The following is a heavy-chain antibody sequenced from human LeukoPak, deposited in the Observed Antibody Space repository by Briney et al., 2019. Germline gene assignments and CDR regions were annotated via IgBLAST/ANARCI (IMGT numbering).Heavy chain of an antibody. Sequence: GGSLRLSCAASGFTFSSYAMHWVRQAPGKGLEYVSAISSNGGSTYYANSVKGRFTISRDNSKNTLYLQMGSLRAEDMAVYYCARVRYSYARAGLDYWGQGTLVTVSS. V-gene: IGHV3-64*01. J-gene: IGHJ4*02. CDR1: GFTFSSYA. CDR2: ISSNGGST. CDR3: ARVRYSYARAGLDY. D-gene: IGHD5-18*01.